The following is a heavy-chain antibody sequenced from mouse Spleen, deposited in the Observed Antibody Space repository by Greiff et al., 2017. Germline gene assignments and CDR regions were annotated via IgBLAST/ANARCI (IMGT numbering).Heavy chain of an antibody. CDR2: IYPRSGNT. Sequence: QVQLQQSGAELARPGASVKLSCKASGYTFTSYGISWVKQRTGQGLEWIGEIYPRSGNTYYNEKFKGKATLTADKSSSTAYMELRSLTSEDSAVYFCARPANWDVGDYFDYWGQGTTLTVSS. J-gene: IGHJ2*01. CDR1: GYTFTSYG. V-gene: IGHV1-81*01. CDR3: ARPANWDVGDYFDY. D-gene: IGHD4-1*01.